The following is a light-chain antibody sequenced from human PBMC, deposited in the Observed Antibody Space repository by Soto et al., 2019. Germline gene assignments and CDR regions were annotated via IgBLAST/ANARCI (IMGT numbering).Light chain of an antibody. CDR3: QQYGSSPLVT. J-gene: IGKJ3*01. Sequence: EIVLTQSPGTLSLSPGERATLSCRASQSVSSSYLAWYQQKPGQAPRLLIYGASSRATGIPDGFSGSGSGTDFTLTISRLEPEDFAVYYCQQYGSSPLVTFGPGTKVDIK. V-gene: IGKV3-20*01. CDR1: QSVSSSY. CDR2: GAS.